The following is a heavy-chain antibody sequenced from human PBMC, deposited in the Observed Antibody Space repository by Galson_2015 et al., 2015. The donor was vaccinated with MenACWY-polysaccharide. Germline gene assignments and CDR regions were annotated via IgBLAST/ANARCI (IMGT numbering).Heavy chain of an antibody. CDR1: GFTFSGNW. J-gene: IGHJ4*02. D-gene: IGHD2-2*02. V-gene: IGHV3-74*01. CDR2: INSDGSRT. CDR3: WVYCSSASCYSGIPS. Sequence: SLRLSCAASGFTFSGNWMHWVRQAPGKGLVWVSLINSDGSRTSYADSVKGRFTISRDNAKNTLYLQMNSLRADDSAVYYCWVYCSSASCYSGIPSGGQGTLVTVSS.